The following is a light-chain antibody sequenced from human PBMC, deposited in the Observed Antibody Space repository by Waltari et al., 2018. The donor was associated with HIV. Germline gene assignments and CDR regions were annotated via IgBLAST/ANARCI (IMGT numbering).Light chain of an antibody. J-gene: IGLJ1*01. CDR3: SSYVVNSTPYV. V-gene: IGLV2-14*01. Sequence: QSALTQPASVSGSPGQSITISCTGTSNDVGRYDYVSWYQHHPGKAPKLVIYAVTNRPSGISTRFSGSKSGNTASLTISGLQAEDEADYYCSSYVVNSTPYVFGSGTKVTVL. CDR1: SNDVGRYDY. CDR2: AVT.